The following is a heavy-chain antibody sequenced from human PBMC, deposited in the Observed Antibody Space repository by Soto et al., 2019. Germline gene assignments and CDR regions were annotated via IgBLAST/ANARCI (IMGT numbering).Heavy chain of an antibody. D-gene: IGHD6-13*01. CDR1: GFTFSSYG. Sequence: GGPLRLSCAASGFTFSSYGMHWVRQAQGKGLEWVAVISYDGSNKYYADSVKGRFTISRDNSKNTLYLQMNSLRAEDTAVYYCAKDKKQQLVYYFDYWGQGTLVTVSS. V-gene: IGHV3-30*18. CDR3: AKDKKQQLVYYFDY. J-gene: IGHJ4*02. CDR2: ISYDGSNK.